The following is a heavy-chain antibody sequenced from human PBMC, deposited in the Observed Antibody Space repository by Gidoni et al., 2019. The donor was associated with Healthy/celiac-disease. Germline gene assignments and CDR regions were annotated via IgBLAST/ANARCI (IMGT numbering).Heavy chain of an antibody. CDR3: ARDLRETNCSGGSCYSYYFDY. CDR2: IWYDGSNK. CDR1: GFTFSSYG. J-gene: IGHJ4*02. D-gene: IGHD2-15*01. Sequence: QVQLVESGGGVVQPGRSLRLSCAASGFTFSSYGMHWVRQGPGKGLEWVAVIWYDGSNKYYADSVKGRFTISRDNSKNTLYLQMNSLRAEDTAVYYCARDLRETNCSGGSCYSYYFDYWGQGTLVTVSS. V-gene: IGHV3-33*01.